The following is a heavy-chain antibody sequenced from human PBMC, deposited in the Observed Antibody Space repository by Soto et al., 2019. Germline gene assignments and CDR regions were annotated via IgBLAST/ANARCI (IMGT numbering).Heavy chain of an antibody. D-gene: IGHD3-3*01. J-gene: IGHJ4*02. Sequence: GGSLRLSCAASGFTFSSYAMSWVRQAPGKGLEWVSAISGSGGSTYYADSVKGRFTISRDNSKNTLYLQMNSLRAEDTAVYYCAKEEALKHAIFGVVITCSYFDYWGQGTLVTVSS. CDR3: AKEEALKHAIFGVVITCSYFDY. CDR1: GFTFSSYA. CDR2: ISGSGGST. V-gene: IGHV3-23*01.